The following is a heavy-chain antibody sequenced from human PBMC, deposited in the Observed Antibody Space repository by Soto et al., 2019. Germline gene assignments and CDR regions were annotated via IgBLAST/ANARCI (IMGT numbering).Heavy chain of an antibody. Sequence: GGSLRLSCAASGFTFSSYAMSWVRQAPGKGLEWVSAISGSGGSTYYADSVKGRFTISRDNSKNTLYLQMNSLRAEDTAVYYCAEDGSYCGGDCYPDACDIWGQGTMVTVSS. D-gene: IGHD2-21*02. CDR3: AEDGSYCGGDCYPDACDI. J-gene: IGHJ3*02. CDR2: ISGSGGST. CDR1: GFTFSSYA. V-gene: IGHV3-23*01.